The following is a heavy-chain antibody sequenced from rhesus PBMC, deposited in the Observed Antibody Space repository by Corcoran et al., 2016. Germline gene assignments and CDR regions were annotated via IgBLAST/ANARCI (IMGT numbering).Heavy chain of an antibody. J-gene: IGHJ4*01. CDR3: ARGSAGTVLFDY. D-gene: IGHD5-24*01. CDR2: IAYSGST. Sequence: QLQLQESGPGLVKPSETLSLTCAVSGYSISSGYGWSWIRQPPGKGLELIGYIAYSGSTSYNPSLMSRVTISIDTSKNQFSLKLSSVTAADTAVYYGARGSAGTVLFDYWGQGVLVTVSS. CDR1: GYSISSGYG. V-gene: IGHV4-122*02.